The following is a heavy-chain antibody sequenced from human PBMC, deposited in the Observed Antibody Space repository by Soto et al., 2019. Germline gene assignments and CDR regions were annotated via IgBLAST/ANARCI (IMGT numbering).Heavy chain of an antibody. D-gene: IGHD3-3*01. V-gene: IGHV1-46*01. CDR2: INPSGGST. Sequence: ASVKVSCKASGYTFTSYYMHWVRQAPGQGLEWMGIINPSGGSTSYAQKFQGRVTMTRDASTSTVYMELSSLRCEDTAVYYCAGGRFLQCLLKHNWFEPYGQGPMVSVSS. CDR3: AGGRFLQCLLKHNWFEP. CDR1: GYTFTSYY. J-gene: IGHJ5*02.